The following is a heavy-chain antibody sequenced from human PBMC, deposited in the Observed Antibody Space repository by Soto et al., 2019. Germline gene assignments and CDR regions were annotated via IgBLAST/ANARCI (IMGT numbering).Heavy chain of an antibody. CDR1: GGSISSGDYY. D-gene: IGHD3-22*01. J-gene: IGHJ4*02. Sequence: SGTLSLTCTVSGGSISSGDYYWSWIRQPPGKGLEWIGYIYYSGSTYYNPSLKSRVTISVDTSKNQFSLKLSSVTAADTAVYYCARGGGDYYDSSGYPDYWGQGTLVTVSS. CDR2: IYYSGST. CDR3: ARGGGDYYDSSGYPDY. V-gene: IGHV4-30-4*01.